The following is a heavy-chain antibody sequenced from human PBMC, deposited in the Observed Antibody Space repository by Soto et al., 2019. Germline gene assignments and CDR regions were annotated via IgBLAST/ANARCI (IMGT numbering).Heavy chain of an antibody. Sequence: SETLSLTCIVSGGSISEKYWNWVRQPPGRGLEWIGLIFANGHTDYNPSLKSRVTMSVDASKNQFSLRLTSMTAADTAVYYCVASLAASGLNWLDPWGRGTLVTVSS. V-gene: IGHV4-4*07. CDR3: VASLAASGLNWLDP. D-gene: IGHD6-13*01. CDR2: IFANGHT. CDR1: GGSISEKY. J-gene: IGHJ5*02.